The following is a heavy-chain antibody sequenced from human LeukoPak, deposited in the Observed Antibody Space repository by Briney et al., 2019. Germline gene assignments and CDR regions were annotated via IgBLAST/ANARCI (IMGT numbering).Heavy chain of an antibody. D-gene: IGHD6-19*01. CDR3: ARVGHIAVAGTYNWFDP. J-gene: IGHJ5*02. CDR2: IYTSGST. V-gene: IGHV4-4*07. Sequence: SETLSLTCTVSSGSISSYYWSWIRQPAGKGLEWIGRIYTSGSTNYNPSLKSRVTMSVDTSKNQFSLKLSSVTAADTAVYYCARVGHIAVAGTYNWFDPWGQGTLVTVSS. CDR1: SGSISSYY.